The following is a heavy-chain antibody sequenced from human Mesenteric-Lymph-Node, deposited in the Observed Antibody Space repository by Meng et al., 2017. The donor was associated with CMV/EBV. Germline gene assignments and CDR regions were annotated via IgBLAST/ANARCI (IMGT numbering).Heavy chain of an antibody. CDR2: MNANSGST. CDR3: TSAPFLLWWDDDVDI. Sequence: ASVKVSLKASGNTFTSYDINWVRQGTGQGLEWMGWMNANSGSTGYAQKFQGRLTMTRDTSTSTAYMELSSLRSDDTAVYYCTSAPFLLWWDDDVDIWGQGTMVTVSS. CDR1: GNTFTSYD. J-gene: IGHJ3*02. D-gene: IGHD2-21*01. V-gene: IGHV1-8*01.